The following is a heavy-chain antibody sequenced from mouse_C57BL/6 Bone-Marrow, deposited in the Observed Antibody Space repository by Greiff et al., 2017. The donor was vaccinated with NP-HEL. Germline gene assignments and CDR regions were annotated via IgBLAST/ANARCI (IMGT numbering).Heavy chain of an antibody. V-gene: IGHV1-69*01. CDR2: IDPSDSYT. CDR1: GYTFTSYW. Sequence: QVQLKQPGAELVMPGASVKLSCKASGYTFTSYWMHWVKQRPGQGLEWIGEIDPSDSYTNYNPKFKGKSTLTVDKSSSTAYTQLSSLTSEDSAVYYCAREGDYLYAMDYWGQGTSVTVSS. D-gene: IGHD2-4*01. J-gene: IGHJ4*01. CDR3: AREGDYLYAMDY.